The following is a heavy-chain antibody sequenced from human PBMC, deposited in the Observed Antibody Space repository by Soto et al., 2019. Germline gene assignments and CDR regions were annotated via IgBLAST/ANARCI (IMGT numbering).Heavy chain of an antibody. D-gene: IGHD6-13*01. J-gene: IGHJ4*02. CDR1: GYTFTSYD. V-gene: IGHV1-8*01. Sequence: QVQLVQSGAEVKKPGASVKVSCKASGYTFTSYDINWVRQATGQGLEWMGWMNPNSGNTGYAQKFQGRVTMTRNTSTNTAYMELSSLRSEDTAVYYYAREHSSSWRFDYWGQGTLVTVSS. CDR2: MNPNSGNT. CDR3: AREHSSSWRFDY.